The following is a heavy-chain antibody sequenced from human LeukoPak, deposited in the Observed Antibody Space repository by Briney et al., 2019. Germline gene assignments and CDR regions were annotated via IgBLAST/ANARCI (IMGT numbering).Heavy chain of an antibody. J-gene: IGHJ4*02. Sequence: PSETLSLTCSVSGGSISLSYYYWGWIRQPPGKALEWIGSVYYSGTTSYNPSLKSRVTISVDMSKNHFSLRLSSVTAADTAMYYCARQGGYDTFDYWGQGTLVTVSS. CDR1: GGSISLSYYY. CDR2: VYYSGTT. CDR3: ARQGGYDTFDY. D-gene: IGHD5-12*01. V-gene: IGHV4-39*07.